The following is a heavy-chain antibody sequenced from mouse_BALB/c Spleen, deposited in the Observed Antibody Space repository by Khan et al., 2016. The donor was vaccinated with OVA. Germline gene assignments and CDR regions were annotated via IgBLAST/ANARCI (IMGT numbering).Heavy chain of an antibody. Sequence: QLEESGPGLVKPSQSLSLTCSVTGYSITSGYYWSWIRQFPGNRLEWMGYISYDGSNNYNPSLKNRISITRDTSKKQFFLQLNSVTTEDTATYYCASKSYGKGAYWGQGTLVTVSA. CDR3: ASKSYGKGAY. D-gene: IGHD2-1*01. CDR1: GYSITSGYY. V-gene: IGHV3-6*02. CDR2: ISYDGSN. J-gene: IGHJ3*01.